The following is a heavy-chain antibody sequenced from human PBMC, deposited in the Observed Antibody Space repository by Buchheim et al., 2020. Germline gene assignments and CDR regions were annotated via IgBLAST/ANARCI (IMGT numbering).Heavy chain of an antibody. CDR1: GGTFSSYT. CDR3: ASPVGYSNTDYYYGMDV. Sequence: QVQLVQSGAEVKKPGSSVKVSCKASGGTFSSYTISWVRQAPGQGLEWMGRYIPILGIANSAQKFQGRVTITADKSTSTAYMELSSLRSEDTAVYYCASPVGYSNTDYYYGMDVWGQGTT. D-gene: IGHD4-11*01. V-gene: IGHV1-69*02. J-gene: IGHJ6*02. CDR2: YIPILGIA.